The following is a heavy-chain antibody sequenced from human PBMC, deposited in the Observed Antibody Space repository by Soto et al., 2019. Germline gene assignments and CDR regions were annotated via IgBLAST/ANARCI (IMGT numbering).Heavy chain of an antibody. V-gene: IGHV5-51*01. CDR3: ARPGYSYGSLRFGDAFDI. D-gene: IGHD5-18*01. CDR2: IYPGDSDT. J-gene: IGHJ3*02. CDR1: GYSFTSYW. Sequence: GESLKISCKGSGYSFTSYWIGWVRQMPGKGLEWMGIIYPGDSDTRYSPSFQGQVTISADKSISTAYLQWSSLKASDTAMYYCARPGYSYGSLRFGDAFDIWGQGTMVTVSS.